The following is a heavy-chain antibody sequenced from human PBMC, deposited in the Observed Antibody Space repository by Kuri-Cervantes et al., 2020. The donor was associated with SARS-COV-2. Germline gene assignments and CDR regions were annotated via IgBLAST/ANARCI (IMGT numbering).Heavy chain of an antibody. J-gene: IGHJ3*02. D-gene: IGHD3-22*01. CDR2: IGPSGTTK. CDR1: GFIFSDYY. V-gene: IGHV3-11*04. CDR3: AKDQWWDSSGYPGGISSHDAFDI. Sequence: GESLKISCTASGFIFSDYYMTWIRQAPGKGLEWVSNIGPSGTTKYYADSVKGRFTISRDNAKNSLYLQMSSLRAEDTAVYYCAKDQWWDSSGYPGGISSHDAFDIWGQGTMVTVSS.